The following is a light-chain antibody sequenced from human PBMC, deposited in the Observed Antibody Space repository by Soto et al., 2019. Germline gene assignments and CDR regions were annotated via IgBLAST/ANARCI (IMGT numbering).Light chain of an antibody. V-gene: IGKV3-20*01. J-gene: IGKJ1*01. CDR3: QQYGSSPRT. CDR1: QSVISSY. Sequence: EIVLTQSPGTLSLFPGERATLSCRAIQSVISSYLALYQNKPGQAPRLLLYGACSRANGNPDRFSGSGSGTDFTLTISRLEPEDFAVYYCQQYGSSPRTFGQGTKVDIK. CDR2: GAC.